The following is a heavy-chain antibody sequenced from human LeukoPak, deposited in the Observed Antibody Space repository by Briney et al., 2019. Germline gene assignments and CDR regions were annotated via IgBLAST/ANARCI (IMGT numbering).Heavy chain of an antibody. Sequence: SNTLYVTWTVAAGFISSYYWSWIRPPPALALVWIGYIYYSGSTNYNPSLKSRVTISVDTSKNQFSLKLSSVTAADTAVYYCARYGSSSWYYFDYWGQGTLVTVSS. D-gene: IGHD6-13*01. J-gene: IGHJ4*02. V-gene: IGHV4-59*08. CDR3: ARYGSSSWYYFDY. CDR1: AGFISSYY. CDR2: IYYSGST.